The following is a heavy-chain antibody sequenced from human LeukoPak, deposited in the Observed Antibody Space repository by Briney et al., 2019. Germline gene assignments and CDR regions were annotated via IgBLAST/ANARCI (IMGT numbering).Heavy chain of an antibody. Sequence: PGGSLRLSCAASGFTFSSYWMSWVRQAPGKGLEWVANIKRDGSEKYYVDSVKGRFTISRDNARNSLYLQMISLRAEDTAVYCCARDEGCSGGSCYPTNFFDYWGQGTLVTVSS. J-gene: IGHJ4*02. V-gene: IGHV3-7*01. CDR1: GFTFSSYW. CDR3: ARDEGCSGGSCYPTNFFDY. D-gene: IGHD2-15*01. CDR2: IKRDGSEK.